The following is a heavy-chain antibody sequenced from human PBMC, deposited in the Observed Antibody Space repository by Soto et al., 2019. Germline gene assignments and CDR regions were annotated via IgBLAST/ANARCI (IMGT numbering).Heavy chain of an antibody. V-gene: IGHV4-59*01. Sequence: PAGTLSLTCTVSGGSISGYYWSWIRQPTGKGLEWIGYMYNTGSTVYNPSFKSRVTISVDTSKNQFSLKLNSVTAADTAVYYCARVYCSGGSCYHLDYWGQGNMVT. J-gene: IGHJ4*02. CDR3: ARVYCSGGSCYHLDY. CDR1: GGSISGYY. CDR2: MYNTGST. D-gene: IGHD2-15*01.